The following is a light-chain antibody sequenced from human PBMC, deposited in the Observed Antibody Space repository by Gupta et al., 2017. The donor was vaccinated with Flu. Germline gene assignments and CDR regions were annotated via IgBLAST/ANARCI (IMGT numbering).Light chain of an antibody. J-gene: IGLJ2*01. V-gene: IGLV1-44*01. CDR3: AAWDDSLNGPVV. Sequence: QSVLTQPPSASGTPGQRVTISSYGSSSNIGSNTVNWYQQLPGTAPKLLIYSNNQRPSGVPDRFSGSKSGTSASLAISGLQSEDEADYYCAAWDDSLNGPVVFGGGTKLTVL. CDR2: SNN. CDR1: SSNIGSNT.